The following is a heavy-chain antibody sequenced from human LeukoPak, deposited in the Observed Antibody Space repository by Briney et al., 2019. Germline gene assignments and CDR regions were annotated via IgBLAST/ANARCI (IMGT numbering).Heavy chain of an antibody. Sequence: GGSLRLSCAASGFTFSSYNMNWVRQAPGKGLEWVSSTTSSSSYVYYADSVKGRFTISRDNAKNSLYLQMNSLRAEDTAVYYCAKDRVLWYDSSGYYSPDFWGQGTLVTVSS. D-gene: IGHD3-22*01. V-gene: IGHV3-21*01. CDR1: GFTFSSYN. CDR2: TTSSSSYV. J-gene: IGHJ4*02. CDR3: AKDRVLWYDSSGYYSPDF.